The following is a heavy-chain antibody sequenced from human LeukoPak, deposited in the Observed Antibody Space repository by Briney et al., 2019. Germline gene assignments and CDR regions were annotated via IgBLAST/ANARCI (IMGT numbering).Heavy chain of an antibody. D-gene: IGHD6-13*01. CDR2: IYGSGYT. CDR1: GGSISSYY. CDR3: ARGVYIAAAQYGY. J-gene: IGHJ4*02. Sequence: TLETLSLTCTVSGGSISSYYWSWIRRPAGKGLEWIGRIYGSGYTSYNPSLKSRVTMSLDTSKNQFSLKLSSVTAADTAVYYCARGVYIAAAQYGYWGQGTLVTVSS. V-gene: IGHV4-4*07.